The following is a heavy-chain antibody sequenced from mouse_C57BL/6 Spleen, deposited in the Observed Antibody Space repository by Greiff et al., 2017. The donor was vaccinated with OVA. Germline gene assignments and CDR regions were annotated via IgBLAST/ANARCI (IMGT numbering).Heavy chain of an antibody. V-gene: IGHV5-9-1*02. Sequence: EVKVVESGEGLVKPGGSLKLSCAASGFTFSSYAMSWVRQTPEKRLEWVAYISSGGDYIYYADTVKGRFTISRDNARNTLYLQMSSLKSEDTAMYYCTRGTQLGYFDVWGTGTTVTVSS. CDR2: ISSGGDYI. J-gene: IGHJ1*03. D-gene: IGHD3-3*01. CDR1: GFTFSSYA. CDR3: TRGTQLGYFDV.